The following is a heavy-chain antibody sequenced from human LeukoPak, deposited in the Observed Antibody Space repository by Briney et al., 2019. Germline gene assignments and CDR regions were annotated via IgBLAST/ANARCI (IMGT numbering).Heavy chain of an antibody. D-gene: IGHD3-10*01. CDR2: INPNSGGT. CDR3: ARAYYYGSGSSAANDI. V-gene: IGHV1-2*02. CDR1: GYTFTGYY. Sequence: ASVKVSCKASGYTFTGYYMHWVRQAPGQGLEWMGWINPNSGGTNYAQKFQGRVTMTRDTSISTAYMELSRLRSDDTAVYYCARAYYYGSGSSAANDIWGQGTMVTVS. J-gene: IGHJ3*02.